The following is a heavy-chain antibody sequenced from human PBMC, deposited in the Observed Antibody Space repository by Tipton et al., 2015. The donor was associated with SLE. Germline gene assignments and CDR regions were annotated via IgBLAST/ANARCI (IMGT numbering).Heavy chain of an antibody. CDR2: IYYSGST. V-gene: IGHV4-59*01. J-gene: IGHJ6*03. CDR3: AREPRYYYYYMDV. CDR1: GGSISSYY. Sequence: TLSLTCTVSGGSISSYYWSWIRQPPGKGLKWIGYIYYSGSTNYNPSLKSRVTISVDTSKNHFSLKLSSVTAADTAVYYCAREPRYYYYYMDVWGKGTTVTVSS.